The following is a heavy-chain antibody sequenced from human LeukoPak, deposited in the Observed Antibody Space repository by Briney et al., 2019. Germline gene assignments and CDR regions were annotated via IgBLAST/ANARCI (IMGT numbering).Heavy chain of an antibody. CDR3: AREHYDILTGSTPNYYYYYMDV. Sequence: RASVKVSCKASVYTFTSYYMHWVGQAPGQGLEWMGIINPSGGSTSYAQKFQGRVTMTRDMSTSTVYMELRSLRSDDTAVYYCAREHYDILTGSTPNYYYYYMDVWGKGTTVTVSS. CDR1: VYTFTSYY. CDR2: INPSGGST. D-gene: IGHD3-9*01. J-gene: IGHJ6*03. V-gene: IGHV1-46*01.